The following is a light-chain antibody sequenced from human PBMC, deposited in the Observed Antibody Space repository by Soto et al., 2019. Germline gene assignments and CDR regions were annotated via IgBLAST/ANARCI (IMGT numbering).Light chain of an antibody. CDR2: DAS. V-gene: IGKV3-11*01. CDR3: QQLSNWLT. Sequence: EIVLTQSPATLSLSPGERATLSCRASQSVSSYLAWYQQKPGQAPRLLIYDASNSATGIPARFSGSGSGTDFTLTISILEHEDFTVYYCQQLSNWLTFGEGTKVEIK. J-gene: IGKJ4*01. CDR1: QSVSSY.